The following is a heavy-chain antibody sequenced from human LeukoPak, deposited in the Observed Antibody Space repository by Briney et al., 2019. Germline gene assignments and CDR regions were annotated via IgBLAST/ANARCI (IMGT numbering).Heavy chain of an antibody. Sequence: GGSLRLPCAASGFTFSSYGMHWVRQAPGKGLEWVAVIWYDGSNKYYADSVKGRFTISRDNSKNTLYLQMSSLRAEDTAVYYCARDRGGVVVPAAILDYWGQGTLVTVSS. V-gene: IGHV3-33*01. J-gene: IGHJ4*02. CDR2: IWYDGSNK. CDR1: GFTFSSYG. CDR3: ARDRGGVVVPAAILDY. D-gene: IGHD2-2*01.